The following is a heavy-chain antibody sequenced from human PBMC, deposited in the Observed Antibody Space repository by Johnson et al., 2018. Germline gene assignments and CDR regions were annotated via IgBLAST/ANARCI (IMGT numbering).Heavy chain of an antibody. V-gene: IGHV1-8*01. J-gene: IGHJ6*02. CDR1: GYTFTSYD. CDR3: ARAPELGWSGHYYYYGMDV. CDR2: MNPNSGNT. Sequence: QVQLVQSGAEVKKPGASVKVSCKASGYTFTSYDINWVRQATGQGLEWMGWMNPNSGNTGYAQKFQGRVTMTRNTSISTAYMELSSLRSEDTAVYYCARAPELGWSGHYYYYGMDVWGQGTTVTVSS. D-gene: IGHD3-3*01.